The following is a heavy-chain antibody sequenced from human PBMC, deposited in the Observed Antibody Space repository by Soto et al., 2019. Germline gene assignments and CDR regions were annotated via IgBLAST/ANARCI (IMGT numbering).Heavy chain of an antibody. CDR2: IWYDGSNK. Sequence: QEQLVESGGGVVQPGRSLRLSCAASGFSFSSYGMHWVRQAPGKGLEWVAIIWYDGSNKYYADSVKGRFTISRDNSENTLYLQMNSLRAEDTAVYYCARDDIMGWLIDHWGQGTLVTVSS. J-gene: IGHJ4*02. CDR1: GFSFSSYG. V-gene: IGHV3-33*01. D-gene: IGHD5-12*01. CDR3: ARDDIMGWLIDH.